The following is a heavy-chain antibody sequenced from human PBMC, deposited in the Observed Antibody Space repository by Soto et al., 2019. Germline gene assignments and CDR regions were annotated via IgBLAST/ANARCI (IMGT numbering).Heavy chain of an antibody. D-gene: IGHD6-13*01. J-gene: IGHJ6*02. Sequence: ASLNVSCKASGYTFTSYDINWVRQATGQGLEWMGWMNPNSGNTGYAQKFQGRVSMTRNTATGTAYLELTSLRSDDTAVYYCGRGPSPRAPAGGTPYYYAMDVWGQGTTVTVSS. CDR3: GRGPSPRAPAGGTPYYYAMDV. V-gene: IGHV1-8*01. CDR1: GYTFTSYD. CDR2: MNPNSGNT.